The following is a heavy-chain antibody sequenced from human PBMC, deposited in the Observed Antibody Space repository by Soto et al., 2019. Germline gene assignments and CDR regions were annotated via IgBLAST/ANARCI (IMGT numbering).Heavy chain of an antibody. D-gene: IGHD3-10*01. V-gene: IGHV1-69*01. CDR1: GGIFTASA. CDR3: AVGFKLDYYSLDV. CDR2: VIPMFGTA. Sequence: QVQLVQSGAEVRKPGSSVKVSCRSSGGIFTASAISWVRQAPGQGPEWMGGVIPMFGTANYPQRFQGRVTINADEFTNTVYIQLSSLRSEDTAVYFCAVGFKLDYYSLDVWGQGTTVTVSS. J-gene: IGHJ6*02.